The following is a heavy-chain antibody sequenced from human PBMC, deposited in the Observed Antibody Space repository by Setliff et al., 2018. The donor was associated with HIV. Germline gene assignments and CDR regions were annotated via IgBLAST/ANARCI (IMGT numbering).Heavy chain of an antibody. V-gene: IGHV4-4*07. D-gene: IGHD2-2*01. Sequence: SSETLSLTCTVSGGSISSYYGSWIRQSAGKGLEWIGRIYSSGSTNYNPSLKSRVTMSVDTSKNQFSLRLSSVTAADTAVYYCAREVRVVLPAAASGNYYYYMDVWGKGTTVTVSS. J-gene: IGHJ6*03. CDR3: AREVRVVLPAAASGNYYYYMDV. CDR2: IYSSGST. CDR1: GGSISSYY.